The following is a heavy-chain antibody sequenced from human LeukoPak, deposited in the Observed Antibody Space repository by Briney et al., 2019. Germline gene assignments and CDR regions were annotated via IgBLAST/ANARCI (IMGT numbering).Heavy chain of an antibody. J-gene: IGHJ5*02. V-gene: IGHV3-33*01. Sequence: GGSLRLSCAASGFTFSSYGMHWVRQAPGKGLEWVAVIWYDGSNKYYADSVKGRFTISRDNAKNTLYLQMNSLRAEDTAVYYCARERYQLLKVKWFDPWGQGTLVTVSS. CDR2: IWYDGSNK. CDR3: ARERYQLLKVKWFDP. D-gene: IGHD2-2*01. CDR1: GFTFSSYG.